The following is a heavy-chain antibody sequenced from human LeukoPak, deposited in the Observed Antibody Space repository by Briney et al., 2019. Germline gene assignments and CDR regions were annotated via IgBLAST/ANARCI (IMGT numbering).Heavy chain of an antibody. Sequence: GGFLRLSCAASGFTFSSHAMHWVRQAPGKGLEWVAVISYDGSNKYYADSVKGRFTISRDNSKNTLYLQMNSLRAEDTAVYYCAKGVNRNYDAFDIWGQGTMVTVSS. CDR1: GFTFSSHA. D-gene: IGHD1-7*01. V-gene: IGHV3-30-3*01. CDR3: AKGVNRNYDAFDI. J-gene: IGHJ3*02. CDR2: ISYDGSNK.